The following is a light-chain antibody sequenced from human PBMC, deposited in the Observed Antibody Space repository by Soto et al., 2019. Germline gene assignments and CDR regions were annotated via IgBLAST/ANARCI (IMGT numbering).Light chain of an antibody. CDR1: SSDVGGSDP. J-gene: IGLJ3*02. V-gene: IGLV2-14*03. CDR3: SSYSGSTVV. CDR2: DVS. Sequence: QSALTQHASVSDSPGQSITISCTGTSSDVGGSDPVSWYQQYPGKAPKLMIYDVSNRPSGVSDRFSGSKSGNTASLTISGLQAEDEADYYCSSYSGSTVVFGGGTKLTVL.